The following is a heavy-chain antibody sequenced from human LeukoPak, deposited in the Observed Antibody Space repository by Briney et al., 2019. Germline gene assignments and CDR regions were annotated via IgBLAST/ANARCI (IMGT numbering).Heavy chain of an antibody. V-gene: IGHV1-69*13. D-gene: IGHD3-22*01. J-gene: IGHJ4*02. CDR3: ARDENPYYYDSSGYYY. CDR2: IIPIFGTA. Sequence: SVKVSSKASGGTFISYAISWVRQAPGQGLEWMGGIIPIFGTANYAQKFQGRVTITADESTSTAYMELSSLRSEDTAVYYCARDENPYYYDSSGYYYWGQGTLVTVSS. CDR1: GGTFISYA.